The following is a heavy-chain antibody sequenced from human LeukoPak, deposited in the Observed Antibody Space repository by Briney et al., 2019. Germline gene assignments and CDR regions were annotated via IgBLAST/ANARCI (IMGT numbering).Heavy chain of an antibody. V-gene: IGHV3-23*01. D-gene: IGHD3-22*01. Sequence: GGSLRLSCAASGFTFNYYAMSWVRQAPGKGLEWVSGISGSGDSTYYSDSVKGRFTISRDNSKNTLCLQMNSLRAEDTAVYYCAKVYDSSGYYYPPFDYWGQGTLVTVSS. CDR1: GFTFNYYA. J-gene: IGHJ4*02. CDR2: ISGSGDST. CDR3: AKVYDSSGYYYPPFDY.